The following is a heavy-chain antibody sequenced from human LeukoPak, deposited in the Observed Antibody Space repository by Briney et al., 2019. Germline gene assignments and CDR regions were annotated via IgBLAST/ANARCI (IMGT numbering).Heavy chain of an antibody. V-gene: IGHV1-3*01. CDR2: INAGNGNT. D-gene: IGHD3-22*01. CDR3: ARDHYYDSTRYYTSEVVDVNWFDP. J-gene: IGHJ5*02. CDR1: GYTFTSYA. Sequence: ASVKVSCKASGYTFTSYAMHWVRQAPGQRLEWMGWINAGNGNTKYSQKFQGSVTITRDTSASTAYMELSSLRSEDTAVYYCARDHYYDSTRYYTSEVVDVNWFDPWGQGTLVTVSS.